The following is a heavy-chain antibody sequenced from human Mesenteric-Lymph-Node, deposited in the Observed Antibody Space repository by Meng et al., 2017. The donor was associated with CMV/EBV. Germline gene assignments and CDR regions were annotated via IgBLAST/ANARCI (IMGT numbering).Heavy chain of an antibody. J-gene: IGHJ4*02. CDR3: ARDWRAGKLGELSLPGY. CDR2: INPNSGGT. Sequence: ASVKVSCKASGYSFTDYYIHWVRQAPGQGLEWMGWINPNSGGTNYAQKFQGRVTMTRDTSISTAYMELGRVTFDDTAVYFCARDWRAGKLGELSLPGYWGQGTLVTVSS. D-gene: IGHD3-16*02. CDR1: GYSFTDYY. V-gene: IGHV1-2*02.